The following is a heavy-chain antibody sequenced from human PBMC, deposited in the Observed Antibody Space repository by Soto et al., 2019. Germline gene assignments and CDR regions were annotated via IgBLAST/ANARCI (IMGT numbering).Heavy chain of an antibody. CDR1: GFTFSSYG. Sequence: GGSLRLSCAASGFTFSSYGMTWVRQAPGKGLEWVAFSSATGSGRYYADSVKGRFTISRDNSKNTLYLQMSSLRADDTAVYYCAKERRAGGNYGFHSDFWGQGALVTVSS. J-gene: IGHJ4*02. V-gene: IGHV3-23*01. CDR2: SSATGSGR. CDR3: AKERRAGGNYGFHSDF. D-gene: IGHD1-7*01.